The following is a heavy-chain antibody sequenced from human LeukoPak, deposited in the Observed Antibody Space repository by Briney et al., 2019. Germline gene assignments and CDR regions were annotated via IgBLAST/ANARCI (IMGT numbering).Heavy chain of an antibody. CDR1: GGSISSGDYS. CDR3: ARGDYYYGMDV. Sequence: SETLSLTCTVSGGSISSGDYSWSWIRQPPGKGLEWIGYIYYSGSTYYNPSLKSRVTISVDTSKNQFSLKLSSVTAADTAAYYCARGDYYYGMDVWGQGTTVTVSS. CDR2: IYYSGST. J-gene: IGHJ6*02. V-gene: IGHV4-30-4*01.